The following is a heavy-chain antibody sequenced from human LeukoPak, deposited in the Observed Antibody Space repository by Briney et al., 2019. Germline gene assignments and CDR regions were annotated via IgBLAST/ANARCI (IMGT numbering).Heavy chain of an antibody. CDR2: IYHSGST. D-gene: IGHD6-25*01. Sequence: PSETLSLTCTVSGGSISSGGYYWSWIRQPPGKGLEWIGYIYHSGSTYYNPSLKSRVTISVDRSKNQFSLKLSSVTAAVTAVYYCARETDLYSSASWGQGTLVTVSS. CDR3: ARETDLYSSAS. CDR1: GGSISSGGYY. V-gene: IGHV4-30-2*01. J-gene: IGHJ5*02.